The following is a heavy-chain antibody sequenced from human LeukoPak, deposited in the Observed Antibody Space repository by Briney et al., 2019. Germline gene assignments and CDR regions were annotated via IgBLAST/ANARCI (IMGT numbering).Heavy chain of an antibody. CDR1: GGSISSSSYY. V-gene: IGHV4-39*07. CDR3: ARDARGYSGYDTYWYFDL. D-gene: IGHD5-12*01. J-gene: IGHJ2*01. Sequence: PSETLSLTCTVSGGSISSSSYYWGWIRQPPGKGLEWIGSIYYSGSTYYNPSLKSRVTISVDTSKNQFSLKLSSVTAADTAVYYCARDARGYSGYDTYWYFDLWGRGTLVTVSS. CDR2: IYYSGST.